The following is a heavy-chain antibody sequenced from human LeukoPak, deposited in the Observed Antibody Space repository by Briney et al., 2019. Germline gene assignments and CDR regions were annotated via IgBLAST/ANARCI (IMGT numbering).Heavy chain of an antibody. J-gene: IGHJ4*02. CDR1: GFILSSYW. CDR2: IKQDGSEK. Sequence: GGSLRLSCAASGFILSSYWMSWVRQAPGKGLEWVANIKQDGSEKHYVDSVKGRFTISRDNAKSSLYLQMNSLRAEDTGVYYCARYSGNPASFEYWGQGTLVTVSS. D-gene: IGHD1-26*01. V-gene: IGHV3-7*01. CDR3: ARYSGNPASFEY.